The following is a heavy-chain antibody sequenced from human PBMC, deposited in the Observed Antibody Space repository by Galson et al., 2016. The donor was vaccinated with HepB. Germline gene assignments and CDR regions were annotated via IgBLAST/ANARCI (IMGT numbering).Heavy chain of an antibody. J-gene: IGHJ4*02. D-gene: IGHD3-22*01. V-gene: IGHV4-61*01. CDR3: ARDFSDSSGYYRFDS. CDR2: IYYSGNT. Sequence: ETLSLTCTVSGGSVSNRSNYWSWIRQTPGEGLEWIGCIYYSGNTNHNPSLKRRVTISIDTSKSQFSLRLSSVTAADTAVYYCARDFSDSSGYYRFDSWGQGALVTVSS. CDR1: GGSVSNRSNY.